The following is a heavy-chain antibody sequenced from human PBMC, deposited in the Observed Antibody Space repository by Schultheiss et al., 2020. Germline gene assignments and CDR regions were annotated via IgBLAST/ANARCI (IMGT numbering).Heavy chain of an antibody. D-gene: IGHD4-17*01. CDR2: INHSGST. CDR3: ARHSYGDYEDYFDY. V-gene: IGHV4-34*01. Sequence: SQTLSLTCAVYGGSFSDYYWSWIRQPPGKGLEWIGEINHSGSTNYNPSLKSRVTISVDTSKNQFSLKLSSVTAADTAVYYCARHSYGDYEDYFDYWGQGTLVTVSS. J-gene: IGHJ4*02. CDR1: GGSFSDYY.